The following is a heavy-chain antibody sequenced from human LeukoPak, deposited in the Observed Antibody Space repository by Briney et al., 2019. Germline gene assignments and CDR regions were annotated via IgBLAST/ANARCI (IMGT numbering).Heavy chain of an antibody. V-gene: IGHV4-30-4*08. CDR3: ARGPDYYGSGAFDY. J-gene: IGHJ4*02. D-gene: IGHD3-10*01. Sequence: SETLSLTCTVSGGSISSGDCYWSWIRQPPGKGLEWIGYIYYSGSTYYNPSLKSRVTISVDTSKNQFSLKLSSVTAADTAVYYCARGPDYYGSGAFDYWGQGTLVTVSS. CDR1: GGSISSGDCY. CDR2: IYYSGST.